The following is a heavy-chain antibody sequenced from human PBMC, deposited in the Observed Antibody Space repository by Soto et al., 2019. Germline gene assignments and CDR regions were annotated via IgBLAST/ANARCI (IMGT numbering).Heavy chain of an antibody. V-gene: IGHV3-9*01. Sequence: GGSLRLSCAASGFTFDDYAMHWVRQAPGKGLEWVSGISWNSGSIGYADSVKGRFTISSDNAKNSLYLQMNSLRAEDTALYYCAKDMDGLGSGCLDYWGQGTLVTVSS. D-gene: IGHD6-19*01. J-gene: IGHJ4*02. CDR2: ISWNSGSI. CDR3: AKDMDGLGSGCLDY. CDR1: GFTFDDYA.